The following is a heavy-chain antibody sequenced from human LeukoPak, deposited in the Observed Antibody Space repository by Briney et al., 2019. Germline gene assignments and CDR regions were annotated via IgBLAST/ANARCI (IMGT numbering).Heavy chain of an antibody. CDR2: IRYSGST. D-gene: IGHD5/OR15-5a*01. V-gene: IGHV4-39*01. Sequence: PSETLSLTCNVSGGSISSNTYFWGWIRRPPGKGLEWIGSIRYSGSTYYNPSLKSRVTISVDTSKNQFSLNLSSLTAVDTAVYYCATSDTVSTYNWFDPWGQGTLVTVS. J-gene: IGHJ5*02. CDR1: GGSISSNTYF. CDR3: ATSDTVSTYNWFDP.